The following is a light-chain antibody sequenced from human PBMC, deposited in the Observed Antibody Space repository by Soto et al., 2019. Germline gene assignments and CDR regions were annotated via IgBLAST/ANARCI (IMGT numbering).Light chain of an antibody. J-gene: IGLJ3*02. CDR1: SSNIGAGYD. CDR3: QSYDSSLSGSV. CDR2: GNS. Sequence: QPVLTQPPSVSGAPGQRVTISCTGSSSNIGAGYDVHWYQQLPGTAPKLLIYGNSNRPSGVPDRFSGSKSGTSPSLAITGLQAEDEADYYCQSYDSSLSGSVFGGGTKVTVL. V-gene: IGLV1-40*01.